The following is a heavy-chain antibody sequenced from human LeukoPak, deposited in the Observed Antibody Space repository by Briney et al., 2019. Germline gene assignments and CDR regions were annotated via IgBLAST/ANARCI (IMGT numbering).Heavy chain of an antibody. D-gene: IGHD5-12*01. CDR2: ISSSSSSK. J-gene: IGHJ4*02. CDR1: GFTFSSYS. Sequence: GGSLRLSCAASGFTFSSYSMNWVRQAPGKGLEWVSSISSSSSSKYYADSVKGRFTISRDNAKNALYLQMNSLRAEDTAVYYCVVWSGYDPLFDYWGQGTLVTVSS. V-gene: IGHV3-21*06. CDR3: VVWSGYDPLFDY.